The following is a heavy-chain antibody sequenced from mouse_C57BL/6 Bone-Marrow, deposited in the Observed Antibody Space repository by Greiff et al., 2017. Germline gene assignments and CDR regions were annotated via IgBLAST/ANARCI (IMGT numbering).Heavy chain of an antibody. V-gene: IGHV5-4*01. Sequence: EVKLEESGGGLVKPGGSLKLSCAASGFPFSSYAMSWVRQTPEKRLEWVATISDGGSYTSYPDNVKGRFTISRDNAKNNLYLQMSHLKSEDTAMYYCAREAYGYDDFDYGGQGTTLTVSS. D-gene: IGHD2-2*01. CDR3: AREAYGYDDFDY. CDR1: GFPFSSYA. J-gene: IGHJ2*01. CDR2: ISDGGSYT.